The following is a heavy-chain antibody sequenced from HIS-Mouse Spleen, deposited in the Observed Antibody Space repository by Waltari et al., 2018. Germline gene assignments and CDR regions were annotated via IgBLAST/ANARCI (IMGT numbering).Heavy chain of an antibody. V-gene: IGHV4-34*01. CDR2: INHSGRT. CDR3: ARGLPDIVVVPAAAVKGP. D-gene: IGHD2-2*01. CDR1: GGSFSGYY. J-gene: IGHJ5*02. Sequence: QVQLQQWGAGLLKPSETLSLTCAVYGGSFSGYYWSWIRQPPGKGLEWIGEINHSGRTNYNPSLKSGVPLSVDTSKNQLSLKLSSVTAADTAVYYCARGLPDIVVVPAAAVKGPWGQGTLVTVSS.